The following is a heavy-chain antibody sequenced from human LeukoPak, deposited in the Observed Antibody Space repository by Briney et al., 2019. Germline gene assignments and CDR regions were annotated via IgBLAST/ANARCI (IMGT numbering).Heavy chain of an antibody. CDR1: CGHFNDQH. Sequence: SETLSLTRAVYCGHFNDQHWSWIRQPPGKGLEWMMEINHSGSTNYHPSLKTRVTISVDTSKNQFSLKLSSVTAAYTAVYYCARVGYGSSLYPDPWGQGTLVTVSS. CDR2: INHSGST. CDR3: ARVGYGSSLYPDP. V-gene: IGHV4-34*01. J-gene: IGHJ5*02. D-gene: IGHD6-13*01.